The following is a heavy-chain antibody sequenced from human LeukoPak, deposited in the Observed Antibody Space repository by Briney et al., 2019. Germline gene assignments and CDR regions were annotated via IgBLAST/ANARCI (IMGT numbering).Heavy chain of an antibody. J-gene: IGHJ5*02. D-gene: IGHD2-15*01. CDR1: GGSFSGYY. CDR2: INHSGST. Sequence: SETLSLTCAVYGGSFSGYYWSWIRQPPGKGMESIGEINHSGSTNYNPSLKSRVTISVDTSKNQFSLKLSSVTAADTAVYYCARGDCSGGSCYSGWFDPWGQGTLVTVSS. V-gene: IGHV4-34*01. CDR3: ARGDCSGGSCYSGWFDP.